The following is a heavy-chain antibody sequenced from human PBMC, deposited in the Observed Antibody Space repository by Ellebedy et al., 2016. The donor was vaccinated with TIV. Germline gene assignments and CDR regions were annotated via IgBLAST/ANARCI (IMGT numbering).Heavy chain of an antibody. J-gene: IGHJ6*02. CDR2: ISSSSSTI. CDR1: GFTFSSYS. D-gene: IGHD3-10*01. CDR3: ARERQVLLWFGELFKPYYYYYGMDV. Sequence: GESLKISCAASGFTFSSYSMNWVRQAPGKGLEWVSYISSSSSTIYYADSVKGRFTISRDNAKNSLYLQMNSLRDEDTAVYYCARERQVLLWFGELFKPYYYYYGMDVWGQGTTVTFSS. V-gene: IGHV3-48*02.